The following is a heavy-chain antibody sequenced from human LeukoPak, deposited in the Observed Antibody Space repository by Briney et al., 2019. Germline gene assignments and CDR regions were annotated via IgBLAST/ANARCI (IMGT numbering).Heavy chain of an antibody. CDR1: GYTVTGCY. Sequence: GASVKVSCKASGYTVTGCYMHWVRQAPGQGLEWMGWINPNSGGTNYAQKFQGRVTMTRDTSISTAYMELSRLRSDDTAVYYCARDKGVWSGYFDYWGQGTLVTVSS. D-gene: IGHD3-3*01. J-gene: IGHJ4*02. CDR3: ARDKGVWSGYFDY. CDR2: INPNSGGT. V-gene: IGHV1-2*02.